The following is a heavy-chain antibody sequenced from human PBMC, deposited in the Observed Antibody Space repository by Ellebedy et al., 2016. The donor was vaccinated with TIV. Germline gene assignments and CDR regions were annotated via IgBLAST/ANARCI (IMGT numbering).Heavy chain of an antibody. J-gene: IGHJ4*02. V-gene: IGHV3-7*01. CDR1: GFTFSNSW. Sequence: GESLKISCAASGFTFSNSWMGWVRQAPGKGLEWVANIKSDGSEKYYVDSVKGRFTISRDNAKNSLYLQMNTLRAEDTAVYYCARDEGIYVNYRFDYWGQGTLVTVSS. CDR2: IKSDGSEK. D-gene: IGHD5-24*01. CDR3: ARDEGIYVNYRFDY.